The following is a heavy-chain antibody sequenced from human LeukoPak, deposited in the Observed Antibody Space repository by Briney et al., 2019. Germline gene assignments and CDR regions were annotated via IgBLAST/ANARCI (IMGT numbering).Heavy chain of an antibody. V-gene: IGHV3-43*02. J-gene: IGHJ4*02. D-gene: IGHD3-22*01. CDR2: ISGDGGST. CDR1: GFTFDDYA. CDR3: TKGHHSSGYYDY. Sequence: PGGSLRLSCAASGFTFDDYAIHWVRQPTGKGLEWVSLISGDGGSTYYADSVKGRFTISRDNSKNSLYLQMNSLRTEDTALYYCTKGHHSSGYYDYWGQGTLVTVSS.